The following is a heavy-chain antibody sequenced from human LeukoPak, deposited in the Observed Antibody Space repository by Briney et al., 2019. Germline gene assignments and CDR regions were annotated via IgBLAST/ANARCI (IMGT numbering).Heavy chain of an antibody. CDR3: ARGISYSSSWYGYYFDY. Sequence: GGSLRLSCAASGFTFDDYGMSWVRQAPGKGLEWVSGINWNGGSTGYADSVKGRFTISRDNAKNSLYLQMNSLRAEDTALYYCARGISYSSSWYGYYFDYWGQGTLVTVSS. J-gene: IGHJ4*02. CDR2: INWNGGST. CDR1: GFTFDDYG. D-gene: IGHD6-13*01. V-gene: IGHV3-20*04.